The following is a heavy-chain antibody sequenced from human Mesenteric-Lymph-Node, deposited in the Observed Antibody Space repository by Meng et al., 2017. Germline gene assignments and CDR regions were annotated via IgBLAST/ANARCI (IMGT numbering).Heavy chain of an antibody. CDR2: IIPMFGRA. V-gene: IGHV1-69*06. D-gene: IGHD1-14*01. CDR3: ARVTSPGLYYYYGMDV. J-gene: IGHJ6*02. Sequence: TWVRQAPGRGPEWMGGIIPMFGRAKYEQRFQADKSTSTAYMDLSSLTSADTAVYYCARVTSPGLYYYYGMDVWGQGTTVTVSS.